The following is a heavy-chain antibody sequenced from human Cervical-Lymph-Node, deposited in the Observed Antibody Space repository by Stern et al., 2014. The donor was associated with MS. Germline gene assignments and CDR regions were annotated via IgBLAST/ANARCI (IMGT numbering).Heavy chain of an antibody. V-gene: IGHV5-51*01. Sequence: VQLVQSGAEVKKPGESLKISCKGSGYNFTNYWIGWVRQMPGKGLEWMGIIYPGDSDTRYSPSFPGQVTISADKSISTAYLQWSSLKASDTAMYYCARKLCSGGSCYSLDYWGQGTLVTVSS. CDR2: IYPGDSDT. D-gene: IGHD2-15*01. CDR1: GYNFTNYW. CDR3: ARKLCSGGSCYSLDY. J-gene: IGHJ4*02.